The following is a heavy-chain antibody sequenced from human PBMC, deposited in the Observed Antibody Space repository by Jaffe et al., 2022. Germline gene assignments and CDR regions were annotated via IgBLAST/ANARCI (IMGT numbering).Heavy chain of an antibody. D-gene: IGHD3-16*01. CDR1: GFTFSSYW. CDR3: AREGGGGILGLLDY. V-gene: IGHV3-7*01. CDR2: IKQDGSEK. J-gene: IGHJ4*02. Sequence: EVQLVESGGGLVQPGGSLRLSCAASGFTFSSYWMSWVRQAPGKGLEWVAKIKQDGSEKYYVDSVKGRFTISRDNAKNSLYLQMNSLRVEDTAVYYCAREGGGGILGLLDYWGQGTLVTVSS.